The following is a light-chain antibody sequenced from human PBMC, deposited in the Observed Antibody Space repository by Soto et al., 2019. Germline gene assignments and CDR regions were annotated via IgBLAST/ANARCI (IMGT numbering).Light chain of an antibody. CDR3: EQYGSSPLA. Sequence: EIVLTQSPGTLSLSPGERATLSCRASQSVSSNYLAWYQQKPGQAPRLLLYGASSRATGIPDRFSGSGSGTDFTLTMSRLEPEDFAVYYCEQYGSSPLAFGGGTKVEVK. CDR2: GAS. CDR1: QSVSSNY. V-gene: IGKV3-20*01. J-gene: IGKJ4*01.